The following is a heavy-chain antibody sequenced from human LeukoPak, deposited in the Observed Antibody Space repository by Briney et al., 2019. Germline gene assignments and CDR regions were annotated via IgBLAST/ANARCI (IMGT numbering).Heavy chain of an antibody. D-gene: IGHD6-19*01. Sequence: PGGSLRLSCAAPGFTVSSNYMSWVRQAPGKGLEWVSVIYSGGSTYYADSVKGRFTISRDNSKNTLYLQMNSLRAEDTAVYYCAKDRPTGIAVAGTIPFQHWGQGTLVTVSS. V-gene: IGHV3-53*01. CDR1: GFTVSSNY. CDR3: AKDRPTGIAVAGTIPFQH. J-gene: IGHJ1*01. CDR2: IYSGGST.